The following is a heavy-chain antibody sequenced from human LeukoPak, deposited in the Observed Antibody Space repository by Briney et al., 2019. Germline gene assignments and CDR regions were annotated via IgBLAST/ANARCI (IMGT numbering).Heavy chain of an antibody. Sequence: ASVKVSCKVSGYTLTELSMHWVRQAPGKGLEWMGGFDPEDGETIYAQKFQGRVTMTTDTSTSTAYMELRSLRSDDTAVYYCARDAFTIFGVVIIQPYFDYWGQGTLVTVSS. CDR3: ARDAFTIFGVVIIQPYFDY. J-gene: IGHJ4*02. CDR1: GYTLTELS. V-gene: IGHV1-24*01. CDR2: FDPEDGET. D-gene: IGHD3-3*01.